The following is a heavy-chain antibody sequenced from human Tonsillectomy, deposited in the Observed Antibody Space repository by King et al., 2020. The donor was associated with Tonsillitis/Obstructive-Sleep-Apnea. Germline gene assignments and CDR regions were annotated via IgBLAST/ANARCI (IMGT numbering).Heavy chain of an antibody. J-gene: IGHJ6*03. D-gene: IGHD1-26*01. CDR3: PRQARHDSKFDYYYYMDV. CDR2: IFYSGTT. CDR1: SGSVSSSSYY. V-gene: IGHV4-39*01. Sequence: LQLQESGPGLVKPSETLSLTCIVSSGSVSSSSYYWAWIRQPPGKGLEWIGSIFYSGTTYYNPSLNSRVTISVDTSRNHFSLKLSSVTAADTAVYYCPRQARHDSKFDYYYYMDVWGKGTTVTVPS.